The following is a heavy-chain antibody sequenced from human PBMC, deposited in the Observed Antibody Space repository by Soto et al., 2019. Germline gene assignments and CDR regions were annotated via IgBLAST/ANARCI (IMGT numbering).Heavy chain of an antibody. Sequence: DSVKVSCKASGYTFTSYYMHWVRQAPGQGLEWMGIINPSGGSTSYAQKFQGRVTMTRDTSTSTVYMELSSLRSEDTAVYYCARRITIFGVATNWFDPWGQGTLVTVSS. J-gene: IGHJ5*02. CDR1: GYTFTSYY. CDR3: ARRITIFGVATNWFDP. D-gene: IGHD3-3*01. CDR2: INPSGGST. V-gene: IGHV1-46*01.